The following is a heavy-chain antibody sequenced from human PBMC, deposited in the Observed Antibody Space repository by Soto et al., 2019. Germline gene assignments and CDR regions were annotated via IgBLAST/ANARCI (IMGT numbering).Heavy chain of an antibody. CDR2: ISGSGGST. D-gene: IGHD5-18*01. J-gene: IGHJ6*02. CDR1: GYTFRIFG. V-gene: IGHV3-23*01. CDR3: AKDLSYSYGHDYYHYGMDV. Sequence: PGGSLRLPCAASGYTFRIFGMTWVRQAPGKGLEWVSAISGSGGSTYYADSVKGRFTISRDNSKNTLYLQMNSLRAEDTAVYYCAKDLSYSYGHDYYHYGMDVWGQGTTVTVSS.